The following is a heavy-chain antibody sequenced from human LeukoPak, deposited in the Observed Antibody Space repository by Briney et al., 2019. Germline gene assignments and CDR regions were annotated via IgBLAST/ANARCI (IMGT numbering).Heavy chain of an antibody. D-gene: IGHD5-12*01. CDR1: GFTFSSYG. J-gene: IGHJ4*02. CDR2: ISYDGSNK. V-gene: IGHV3-30*18. Sequence: PGGSLRLSCAASGFTFSSYGMHWVRQAPGKGLEWVAVISYDGSNKYYADSVKGRFTISRDNSKNTLYLQMNSLRAEDTAVYYCAKSFSGYDFDYWGQGTLVTVSS. CDR3: AKSFSGYDFDY.